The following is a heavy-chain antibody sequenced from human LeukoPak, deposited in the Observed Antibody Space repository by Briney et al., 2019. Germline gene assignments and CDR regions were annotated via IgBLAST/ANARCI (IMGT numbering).Heavy chain of an antibody. CDR2: IKSKTDGGTA. V-gene: IGHV3-15*01. CDR3: ASYNAFDAFNI. Sequence: GGSLRLSCAASGFIFSKDWMSWVRQASGKGLEWVGRIKSKTDGGTADYAAPVKGRFSISRDDSKNTLYLQMNSLKDEDTAVYYCASYNAFDAFNIWGQGTMVTVSS. D-gene: IGHD3-10*01. CDR1: GFIFSKDW. J-gene: IGHJ3*02.